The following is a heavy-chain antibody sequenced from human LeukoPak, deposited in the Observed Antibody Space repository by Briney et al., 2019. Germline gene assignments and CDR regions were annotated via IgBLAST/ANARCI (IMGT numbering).Heavy chain of an antibody. Sequence: PSETLSLTCTVSGGSISSSSYYWGWIRQPPGKGLEWIGSIYYSGSTYYNPSLKSRVTISVDTSKNQFSLKLNSVTAADTAVYCCAEGVVRGVNDYWGQGTLVTVSS. J-gene: IGHJ4*02. D-gene: IGHD3-10*01. CDR1: GGSISSSSYY. CDR3: AEGVVRGVNDY. CDR2: IYYSGST. V-gene: IGHV4-39*01.